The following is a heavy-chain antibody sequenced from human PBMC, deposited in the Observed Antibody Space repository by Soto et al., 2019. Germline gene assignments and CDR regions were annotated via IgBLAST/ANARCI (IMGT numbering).Heavy chain of an antibody. D-gene: IGHD4-4*01. CDR2: IIPILGIA. Sequence: SVKVSCKASGGTFSSYTISWVRQAPGQGLEWMGRIIPILGIANYAQKFQGRVTITADKSTSTAYMELSSLRSEDTAVYYCARESMTTVTRASYWFDPWGQGTLVTVSS. V-gene: IGHV1-69*04. J-gene: IGHJ5*02. CDR1: GGTFSSYT. CDR3: ARESMTTVTRASYWFDP.